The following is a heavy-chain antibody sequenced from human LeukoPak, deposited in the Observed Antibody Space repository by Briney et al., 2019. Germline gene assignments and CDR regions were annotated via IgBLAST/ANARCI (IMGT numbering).Heavy chain of an antibody. CDR2: ISAYNGNT. D-gene: IGHD6-13*01. Sequence: ASVKVSCKASGYTFTNYGISWVRQAPGQGLEWMGWISAYNGNTNYAQKFQGRVTMTTDTSTNTAYMELRSLRSDDTAVYYCARDLEAAAAGPRTQALDYWGQGTLVTVSS. J-gene: IGHJ4*02. V-gene: IGHV1-18*01. CDR1: GYTFTNYG. CDR3: ARDLEAAAAGPRTQALDY.